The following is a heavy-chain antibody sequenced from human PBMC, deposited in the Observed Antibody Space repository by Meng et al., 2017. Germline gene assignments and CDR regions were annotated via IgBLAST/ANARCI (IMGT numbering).Heavy chain of an antibody. CDR2: TYYRYKWYN. D-gene: IGHD4-11*01. Sequence: SCAIPGARVSSNSAAWSWIRQSPSRGLEWLGRTYYRYKWYNDYAVSVKSRITINPDTSKNPFSLQLNSVTPEDTAVYYCARETTVTASDFDYWGQGTLVTVSS. CDR3: ARETTVTASDFDY. J-gene: IGHJ4*02. CDR1: GARVSSNSAA. V-gene: IGHV6-1*01.